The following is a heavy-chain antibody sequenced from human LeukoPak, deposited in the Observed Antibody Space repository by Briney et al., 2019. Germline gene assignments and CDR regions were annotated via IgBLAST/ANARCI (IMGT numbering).Heavy chain of an antibody. CDR2: IYYSGST. D-gene: IGHD4-17*01. CDR3: ARRGSGDHDY. J-gene: IGHJ4*02. Sequence: SETLSLTCTVSGGSISSSSHYWGWIRQPPGKGLEWIGSIYYSGSTYYNPSLKSRVTVSVDTSKNQFSLKLSSVTAADTAVYYCARRGSGDHDYWGQGTLVTVSS. V-gene: IGHV4-39*01. CDR1: GGSISSSSHY.